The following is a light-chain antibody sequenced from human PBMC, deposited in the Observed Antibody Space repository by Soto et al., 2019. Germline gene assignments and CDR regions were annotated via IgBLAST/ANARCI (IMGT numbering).Light chain of an antibody. Sequence: DIQMTQSPSILSASVVDRVTITCRASQSISSWLAWYQQKPGKAPNLLIHKASHLESGVPSRFSGSGSGIDITLTISSLQPGDYATYYCQHYNSYPWTFGQGTKADI. CDR1: QSISSW. J-gene: IGKJ1*01. V-gene: IGKV1-5*03. CDR3: QHYNSYPWT. CDR2: KAS.